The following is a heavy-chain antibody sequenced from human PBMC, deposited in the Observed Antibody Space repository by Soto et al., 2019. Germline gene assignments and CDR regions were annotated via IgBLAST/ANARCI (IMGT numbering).Heavy chain of an antibody. CDR1: GYSFTSYW. V-gene: IGHV5-51*01. Sequence: GESLKISCKGSGYSFTSYWIGWVRQMPGKGLEWMGIIYPGDSDTRYSPSFQGQVTISADKSISTAYLQWSSLKASDPAMYYCARQGAGDFWSGYYNWFDPWGQGTLVTVSS. CDR2: IYPGDSDT. CDR3: ARQGAGDFWSGYYNWFDP. J-gene: IGHJ5*02. D-gene: IGHD3-3*01.